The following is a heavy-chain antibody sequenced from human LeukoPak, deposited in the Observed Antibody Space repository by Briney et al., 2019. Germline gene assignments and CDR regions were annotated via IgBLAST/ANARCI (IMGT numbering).Heavy chain of an antibody. CDR2: IYSGGST. J-gene: IGHJ4*02. CDR1: GFTVSSNY. CDR3: ARHMDDFWSGYLDY. Sequence: GGSLRLSCAASGFTVSSNYMSWVRQAPGKGLEWVSVIYSGGSTYYADSVKGRFTISRDNSKNTLYLQMNSLRAEDTAVYYCARHMDDFWSGYLDYWGQGTLVTVSS. D-gene: IGHD3-3*01. V-gene: IGHV3-66*04.